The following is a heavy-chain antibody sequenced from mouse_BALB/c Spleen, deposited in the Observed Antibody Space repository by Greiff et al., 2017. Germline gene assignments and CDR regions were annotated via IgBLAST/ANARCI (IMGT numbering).Heavy chain of an antibody. CDR1: GFTFSSYG. V-gene: IGHV5-6*01. Sequence: EVQRVESGGDLVKPGGSLKLSCAASGFTFSSYGMSWVRQTPDKRLEWVATISSGGSYTYYPDSVKGRFTISRDNAKNTLYLQMSSLKSEDTAMYYCARHRTATNFDYWGQGTTLTVSS. J-gene: IGHJ2*01. CDR2: ISSGGSYT. D-gene: IGHD1-2*01. CDR3: ARHRTATNFDY.